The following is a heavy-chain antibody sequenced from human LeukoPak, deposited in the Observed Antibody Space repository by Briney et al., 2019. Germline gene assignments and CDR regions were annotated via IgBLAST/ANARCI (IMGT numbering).Heavy chain of an antibody. CDR1: GYTFTSYG. J-gene: IGHJ4*02. V-gene: IGHV1-18*01. CDR2: ISAYNGNT. Sequence: ASVKVSCKASGYTFTSYGISWVRQAPGQGLEWVGWISAYNGNTNYAQKLQGRVTMTTDTSTSTAYMELRSLRSDDTAVYYCARASITMIVVVPDDYWGQGTLVTVSS. D-gene: IGHD3-22*01. CDR3: ARASITMIVVVPDDY.